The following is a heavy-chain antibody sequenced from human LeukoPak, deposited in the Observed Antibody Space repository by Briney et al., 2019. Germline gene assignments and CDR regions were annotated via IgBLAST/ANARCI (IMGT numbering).Heavy chain of an antibody. CDR2: INHSGST. CDR1: GGSFSGYY. Sequence: SETLSLTCAVYGGSFSGYYWSWIRQPPGKGLEWIGEINHSGSTNYNPSLKSRVTISVDTSKNQFSLKLSSVTAADTAVYYCARGHYLDWRQADYWGQGTLVTVSS. CDR3: ARGHYLDWRQADY. J-gene: IGHJ4*02. V-gene: IGHV4-34*01. D-gene: IGHD3-9*01.